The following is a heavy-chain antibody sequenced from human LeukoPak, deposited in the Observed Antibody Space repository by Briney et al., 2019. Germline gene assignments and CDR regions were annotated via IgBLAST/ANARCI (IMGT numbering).Heavy chain of an antibody. J-gene: IGHJ5*02. CDR3: ARDLFRAGYYYDSSGYYEYWFDP. D-gene: IGHD3-22*01. CDR2: IYTSGST. CDR1: GGSISSGSYY. V-gene: IGHV4-61*02. Sequence: SETLSLTCTVSGGSISSGSYYWSWIRQPAGKGPEWIGRIYTSGSTNYNPSLKSRVTISVDTSKNQFSLKLSSVTAADTAVYYCARDLFRAGYYYDSSGYYEYWFDPWGQGTLVTVSS.